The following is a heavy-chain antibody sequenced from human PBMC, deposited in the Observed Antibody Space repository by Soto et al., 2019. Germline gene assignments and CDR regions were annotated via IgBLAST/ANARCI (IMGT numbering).Heavy chain of an antibody. V-gene: IGHV4-34*08. D-gene: IGHD6-25*01. Sequence: QVQLQQWGAGLLKPSETLSLTCAVYGGTFSSYYWNWIRQYPGKGLEWIGDINYSGGTNYNPSRKSRVTISVDTSKNQFSLQLDSVTAADTAVYYCAKSYSGPFDPWGQGALVTVSS. CDR1: GGTFSSYY. CDR3: AKSYSGPFDP. J-gene: IGHJ5*02. CDR2: INYSGGT.